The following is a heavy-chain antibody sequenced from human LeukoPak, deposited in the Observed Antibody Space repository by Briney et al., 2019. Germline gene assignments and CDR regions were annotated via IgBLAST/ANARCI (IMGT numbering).Heavy chain of an antibody. J-gene: IGHJ4*02. CDR1: GFTFGTYG. V-gene: IGHV3-30*02. Sequence: PGGSLRLSCAASGFTFGTYGMHWVRQAPGKGLEWVAFIRSDGSYRFYAGSVKGRFTISRDSSKNTLFLQMNSLRVEDTAVYSCARGETARRGALDNWGQGTLVTVTS. CDR2: IRSDGSYR. CDR3: ARGETARRGALDN. D-gene: IGHD6-6*01.